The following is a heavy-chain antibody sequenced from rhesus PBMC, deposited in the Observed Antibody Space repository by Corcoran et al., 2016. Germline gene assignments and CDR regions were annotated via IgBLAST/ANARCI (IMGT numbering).Heavy chain of an antibody. D-gene: IGHD2-39*01. J-gene: IGHJ5-1*01. V-gene: IGHV4-80*01. CDR1: GASITTNW. CDR2: IKGEGGPT. CDR3: ARNGDFDV. Sequence: QVQLQESGPGLVKPSETLSLSCAVSGASITTNWWTWIRPTPGKGLEWVGDIKGEGGPTYDNPSRRSRVTLSKDASTNQCSLELRSLTAADTAGYYCARNGDFDVWGPGVLVTVSS.